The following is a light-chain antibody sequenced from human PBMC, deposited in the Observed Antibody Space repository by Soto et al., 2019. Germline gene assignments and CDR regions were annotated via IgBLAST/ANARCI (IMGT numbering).Light chain of an antibody. CDR1: GTNFGAGFD. CDR2: ADN. J-gene: IGLJ2*01. Sequence: QLVLTQPPSVSGAPGQTVTISCIGSGTNFGAGFDVHWYQQLPGTAPKLLIYADNNRPSGVPDRFSASKSGTSASLAITGLQGEDEANYYCQSYDTSLSGVIFGAGTKLTVL. CDR3: QSYDTSLSGVI. V-gene: IGLV1-40*01.